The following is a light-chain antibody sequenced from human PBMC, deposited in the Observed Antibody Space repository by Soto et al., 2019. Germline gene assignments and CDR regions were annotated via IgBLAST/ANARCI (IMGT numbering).Light chain of an antibody. Sequence: QSVLTQPPSASGTPGQRVTISCSGSSSNIGSNTVNWYQQLPGTAPKLLIYSNNQRPSGVPDRFSGSKSGTSASLAISGLQSEDEADYYCPAWVDSLNGWVFGGGTKLTVL. CDR3: PAWVDSLNGWV. CDR1: SSNIGSNT. V-gene: IGLV1-44*01. CDR2: SNN. J-gene: IGLJ3*02.